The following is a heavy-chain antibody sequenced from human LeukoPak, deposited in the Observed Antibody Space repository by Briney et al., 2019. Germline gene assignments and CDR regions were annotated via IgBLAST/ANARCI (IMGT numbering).Heavy chain of an antibody. CDR2: INPNSGGT. V-gene: IGHV1-2*02. Sequence: ASVKVSCEASGYTFTGYYMHWVRQAPGQGLEWMGWINPNSGGTNYAQKFQGRVTVTRDTSISTAYMELSRLRSDDTAVYHCARGSYDFWSGYYSGAGWFDPWGQGTLVTVSS. D-gene: IGHD3-3*01. J-gene: IGHJ5*02. CDR1: GYTFTGYY. CDR3: ARGSYDFWSGYYSGAGWFDP.